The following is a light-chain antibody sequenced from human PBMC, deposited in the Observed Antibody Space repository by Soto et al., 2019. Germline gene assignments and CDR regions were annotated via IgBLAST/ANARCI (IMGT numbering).Light chain of an antibody. V-gene: IGLV1-51*01. Sequence: QSVLTQPPSVSAAPGQKVTISCSGSSSNIGNNYVSWYQQLPGTAPKLLIYDNNKRPSGIPDRFSGSKSGTSAILGITGLQTGDEADYYCGTWDSSLSVVFGGGTKVTVL. J-gene: IGLJ2*01. CDR3: GTWDSSLSVV. CDR1: SSNIGNNY. CDR2: DNN.